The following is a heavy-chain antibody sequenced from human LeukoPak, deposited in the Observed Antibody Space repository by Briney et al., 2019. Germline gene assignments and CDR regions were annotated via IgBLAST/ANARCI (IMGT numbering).Heavy chain of an antibody. CDR1: GVSFISYG. V-gene: IGHV3-30*18. Sequence: PGGSLRLSCAASGVSFISYGMHWVRQAPGKGLERVGVIADDGRNKKYADSVKGRFTISRDNSKDTLYLQMNSLRDEDTAVYYCAKRPSDYGDYVTYFDYWGQGTLVTVSS. CDR3: AKRPSDYGDYVTYFDY. CDR2: IADDGRNK. J-gene: IGHJ4*02. D-gene: IGHD4-17*01.